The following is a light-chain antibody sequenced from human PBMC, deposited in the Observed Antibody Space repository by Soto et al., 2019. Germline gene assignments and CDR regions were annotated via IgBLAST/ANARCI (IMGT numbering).Light chain of an antibody. Sequence: TQLTLSSSFLSASVGDRVTITCRASRAISNYLAWYQQKPGKAPKLLIYAASTLQSGVPSRFSGSGSGTEFTLTIGSLQPEDFATYYCQEINSWPYTLGQGTRLE. J-gene: IGKJ5*01. CDR3: QEINSWPYT. CDR1: RAISNY. CDR2: AAS. V-gene: IGKV1-9*01.